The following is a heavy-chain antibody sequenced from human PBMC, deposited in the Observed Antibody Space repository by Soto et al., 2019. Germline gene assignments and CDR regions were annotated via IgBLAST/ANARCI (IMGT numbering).Heavy chain of an antibody. D-gene: IGHD1-7*01. CDR3: ARLNYDGTQTPYTFDY. Sequence: SETLSLTCTVSGGSISSSSYYWGWIRQPPGKGLEWIGSIYYSGSTYYNPSLKSRVTISVDTSKNQFSLKLSSVTAADTAVYYCARLNYDGTQTPYTFDYWGQGTLVTVSS. V-gene: IGHV4-39*01. CDR2: IYYSGST. J-gene: IGHJ4*02. CDR1: GGSISSSSYY.